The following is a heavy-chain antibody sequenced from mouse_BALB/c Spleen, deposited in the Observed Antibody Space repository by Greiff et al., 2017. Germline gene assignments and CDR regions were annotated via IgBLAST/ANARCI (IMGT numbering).Heavy chain of an antibody. V-gene: IGHV2-2*02. Sequence: QVHLKQSGPGLVQPSQSLSITCTVSGFSLTSYGVHWVRQSPGKGLEWLGVIWSGGSTDYNAAFISRLSISKDNSKSQVFFKMNSLQANDTAIYYCARNGRLYAMDYWGQGTSVTVSS. CDR2: IWSGGST. D-gene: IGHD2-2*01. J-gene: IGHJ4*01. CDR1: GFSLTSYG. CDR3: ARNGRLYAMDY.